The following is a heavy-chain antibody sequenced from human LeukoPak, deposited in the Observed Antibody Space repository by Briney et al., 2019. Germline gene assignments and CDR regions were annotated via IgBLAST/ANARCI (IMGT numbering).Heavy chain of an antibody. CDR3: ARGSDYGDYVPLAY. D-gene: IGHD4-17*01. J-gene: IGHJ4*02. CDR1: GGSFSGYY. V-gene: IGHV4-34*01. Sequence: SSETLSLTCAVYGGSFSGYYWSWIRQPPGKGLEWIGEINHSGSTNYNPSLKSRVTISVDTSKNQFSLKLSSVTAADTAVYYCARGSDYGDYVPLAYWGQGTLVTVSS. CDR2: INHSGST.